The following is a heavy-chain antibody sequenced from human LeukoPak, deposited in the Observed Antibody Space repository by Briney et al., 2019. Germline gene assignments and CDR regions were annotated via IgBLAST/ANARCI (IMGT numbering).Heavy chain of an antibody. V-gene: IGHV4-31*03. CDR3: ARGRYRGNKRLDY. CDR2: IYYSGST. Sequence: PSETLSLTCTVSGGSISSGGYYWSWIRQHPGKGLEWIGYIYYSGSTYYNPSLKSRVTISVDTSKNQFSLKLSSVTAADTAAYYWARGRYRGNKRLDYWGQEPLVTVSS. D-gene: IGHD1-26*01. CDR1: GGSISSGGYY. J-gene: IGHJ4*02.